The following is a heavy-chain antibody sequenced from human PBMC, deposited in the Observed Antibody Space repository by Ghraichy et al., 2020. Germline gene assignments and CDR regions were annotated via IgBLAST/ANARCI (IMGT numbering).Heavy chain of an antibody. Sequence: SETLSLTCTVSGASISGSHYHWGWIRQSPGNGLEWIGEINHSGSTNYNPSLKSRVTISVDTSKNQFSLKLSSVTAADTAVYYCARDLAYCGGDCYSGWFDPWGQGTLVTVSS. D-gene: IGHD2-21*02. CDR3: ARDLAYCGGDCYSGWFDP. V-gene: IGHV4-39*07. CDR1: GASISGSHYH. J-gene: IGHJ5*02. CDR2: INHSGST.